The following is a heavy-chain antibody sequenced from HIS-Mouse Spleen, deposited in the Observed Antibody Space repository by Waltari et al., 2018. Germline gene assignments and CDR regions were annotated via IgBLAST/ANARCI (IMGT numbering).Heavy chain of an antibody. CDR3: ARDIGTRLGYAFDI. CDR2: IIPILGIA. D-gene: IGHD6-19*01. V-gene: IGHV1-69*04. Sequence: QVQLVQSGAEGKKPGSSVKVSCKASGGTFSSYAISWVGQAPGQGLEWMGRIIPILGIANYAQKFQGRVTITADKSTSTAYMELSSLRSEDTAVYYCARDIGTRLGYAFDIWGQGTMVTVSS. CDR1: GGTFSSYA. J-gene: IGHJ3*02.